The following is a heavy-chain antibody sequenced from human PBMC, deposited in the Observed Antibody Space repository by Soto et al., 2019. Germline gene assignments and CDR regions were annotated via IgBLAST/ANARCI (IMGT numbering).Heavy chain of an antibody. V-gene: IGHV3-53*01. Sequence: PGGSLRLSCAASGFTVSSSYITWVRQVPGKGLDWVAVIYSGNNTHYTDSVKGRFTVSRDNSKNTLFLQMNSLRVEDTAFYYCARASPRGWYSFDSWGQGVLVTVSS. D-gene: IGHD6-19*01. CDR1: GFTVSSSY. J-gene: IGHJ4*02. CDR3: ARASPRGWYSFDS. CDR2: IYSGNNT.